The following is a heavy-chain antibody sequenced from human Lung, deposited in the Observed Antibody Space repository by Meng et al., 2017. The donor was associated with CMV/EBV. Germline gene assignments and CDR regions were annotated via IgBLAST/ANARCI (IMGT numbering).Heavy chain of an antibody. CDR2: ISSSSSYI. CDR1: GFTFSSYS. CDR3: ARDAVRYCSSTSCYGPPKQQLVEYDY. Sequence: LTXAASGFTFSSYSMNWVRQAPGKGLEWVSSISSSSSYIYYADSVKGRFTISRDNAKNSLYLQMNSLRAEDTAVYYCARDAVRYCSSTSCYGPPKQQLVEYDYXGQGXLVTVSS. V-gene: IGHV3-21*01. J-gene: IGHJ4*02. D-gene: IGHD2-2*01.